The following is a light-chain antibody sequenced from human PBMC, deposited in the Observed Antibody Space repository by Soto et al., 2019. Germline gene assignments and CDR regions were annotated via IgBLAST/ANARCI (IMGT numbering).Light chain of an antibody. V-gene: IGKV3-20*01. Sequence: DIVLTQSPDTLSLSPGETVTLSCRASQSIRNNYLAWYQQKRGQAPRLLIFETYRRATGIPDRFSGSGSGIDFSLTISRLEPEDFAVYYCQHYDSARWTFGLGTKVDIK. J-gene: IGKJ1*01. CDR1: QSIRNNY. CDR2: ETY. CDR3: QHYDSARWT.